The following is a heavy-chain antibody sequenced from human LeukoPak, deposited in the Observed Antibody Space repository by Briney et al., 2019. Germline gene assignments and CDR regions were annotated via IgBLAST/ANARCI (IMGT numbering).Heavy chain of an antibody. J-gene: IGHJ4*02. CDR2: IIPILGIA. CDR1: GGTFSSYA. D-gene: IGHD3-3*01. V-gene: IGHV1-69*04. CDR3: ARGPSSALRFLEWLSRYYFDY. Sequence: SVKVSCKASGGTFSSYAISWVRQAPGQGLEWMGRIIPILGIANYAQKFQGRVTITADKSTSTAYMELSSLRSEDTAVYYCARGPSSALRFLEWLSRYYFDYWGQGTLVTVSS.